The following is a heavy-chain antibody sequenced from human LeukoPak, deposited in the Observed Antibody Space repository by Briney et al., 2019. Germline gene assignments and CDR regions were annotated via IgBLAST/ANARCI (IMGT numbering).Heavy chain of an antibody. Sequence: SETLSLTCTVSGGSLSNYYWSWIRQPPGKGLEFIGYIFYSGSTNYNPSLKSRVTISVDTSQNHFSLKLSSVTAADAAVYYCARVMDHGYSDYWGQGTLVTVSS. CDR3: ARVMDHGYSDY. D-gene: IGHD4/OR15-4a*01. CDR1: GGSLSNYY. CDR2: IFYSGST. J-gene: IGHJ4*02. V-gene: IGHV4-59*01.